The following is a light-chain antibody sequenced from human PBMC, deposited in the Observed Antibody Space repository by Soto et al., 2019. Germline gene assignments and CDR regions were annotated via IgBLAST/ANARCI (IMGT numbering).Light chain of an antibody. CDR2: DVT. J-gene: IGLJ3*02. V-gene: IGLV2-11*01. Sequence: QSALTQPHSVSGSPGQSVTISCSGTSSDVGHYNFVSWYQHHPGKAPKLLIYDVTTRPSGVPDRFSGSKSGNTASLTISGLQAEDEADFYCCSYAGSYTWVCGGGTKLTVL. CDR1: SSDVGHYNF. CDR3: CSYAGSYTWV.